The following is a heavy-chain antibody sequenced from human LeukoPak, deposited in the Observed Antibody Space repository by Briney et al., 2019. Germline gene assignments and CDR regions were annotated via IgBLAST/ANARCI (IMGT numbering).Heavy chain of an antibody. J-gene: IGHJ4*02. D-gene: IGHD2-21*02. CDR3: ARGRWSATTASYYFDF. CDR1: GYTFTNYA. Sequence: ASVKVSCKASGYTFTNYAILWVRQAPGQRLEWMGWINAGNGNTKYSLKFQGRVTLTRDTSASTASMEMSSLRSEDTALYYCARGRWSATTASYYFDFWGLGTLVTVSS. CDR2: INAGNGNT. V-gene: IGHV1-3*01.